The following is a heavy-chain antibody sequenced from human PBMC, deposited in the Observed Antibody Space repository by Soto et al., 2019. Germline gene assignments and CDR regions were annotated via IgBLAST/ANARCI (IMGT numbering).Heavy chain of an antibody. V-gene: IGHV3-33*01. CDR2: IWYDGSNK. J-gene: IGHJ1*01. Sequence: PGGSLRLSCAASGFPFSSYGMHWVRQAPGKGLDWVAVIWYDGSNKDYADSVKGRFTISRDNSKNALFLQMNNRRVDDTAVYYCASSINWGQGTLVTVSS. CDR1: GFPFSSYG. CDR3: ASSIN.